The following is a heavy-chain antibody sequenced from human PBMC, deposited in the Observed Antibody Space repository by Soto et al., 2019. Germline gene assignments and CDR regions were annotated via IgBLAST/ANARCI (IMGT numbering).Heavy chain of an antibody. Sequence: EVQLVESGGGLVQPGGSLRLSCAASGFTFSSYWMSWVRQAPGKGLEWVANIKQDGSEKYYVDSVKGRFTIARDNAKNSLYLQMNSLRAEDTAVYYCARDSYATRGCFDYWGQGTLVTVSS. J-gene: IGHJ4*02. CDR3: ARDSYATRGCFDY. CDR2: IKQDGSEK. V-gene: IGHV3-7*03. CDR1: GFTFSSYW. D-gene: IGHD2-2*01.